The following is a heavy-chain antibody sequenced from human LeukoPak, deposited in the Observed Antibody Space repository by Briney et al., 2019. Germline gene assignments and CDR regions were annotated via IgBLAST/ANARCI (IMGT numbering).Heavy chain of an antibody. Sequence: ASVKVPCKASGYTFTSYGISWVRQAPGQGLEWMGWISPYNGDTNYAQNLQGRVTMTRDTSISTAYMELSRLRSDDTAVYYCARAAYYYDSSGYYNYFDYWGQGTLVTVSS. D-gene: IGHD3-22*01. CDR2: ISPYNGDT. V-gene: IGHV1-18*01. CDR3: ARAAYYYDSSGYYNYFDY. CDR1: GYTFTSYG. J-gene: IGHJ4*02.